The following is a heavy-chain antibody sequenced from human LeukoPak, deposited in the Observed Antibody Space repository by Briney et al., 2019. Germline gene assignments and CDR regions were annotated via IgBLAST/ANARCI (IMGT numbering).Heavy chain of an antibody. J-gene: IGHJ5*02. Sequence: PGGSLRLYCAASGFTFSSYWMSWVRQAPGKGLEWVSNIKQGGSEKYYVDSVKGRFTISRDNAKNSLFLQMNSLRAEDTAIYYCARQERYCSSISCLDPWGQGTLVTVSS. CDR3: ARQERYCSSISCLDP. CDR1: GFTFSSYW. CDR2: IKQGGSEK. D-gene: IGHD2-2*01. V-gene: IGHV3-7*02.